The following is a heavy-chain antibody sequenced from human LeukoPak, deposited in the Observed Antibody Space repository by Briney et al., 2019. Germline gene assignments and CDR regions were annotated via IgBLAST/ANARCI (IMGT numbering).Heavy chain of an antibody. Sequence: TGGSLRLSCAASGFTFSSYAMHWVRQAPGKGLEWVAVISYDGSNKYYADSVKGRFTISRDNSKNTLYLQMNSLRAEDTAVYYCAKTGSSWYYFDYWGQGTLVTVSS. J-gene: IGHJ4*02. CDR2: ISYDGSNK. D-gene: IGHD6-13*01. CDR3: AKTGSSWYYFDY. V-gene: IGHV3-30-3*02. CDR1: GFTFSSYA.